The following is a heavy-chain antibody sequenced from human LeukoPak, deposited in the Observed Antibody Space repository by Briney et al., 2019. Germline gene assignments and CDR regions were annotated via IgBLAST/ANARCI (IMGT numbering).Heavy chain of an antibody. D-gene: IGHD2-8*01. CDR3: ARLLRWDLVLMVYEEGDY. V-gene: IGHV1-2*02. CDR2: INPNSGGT. J-gene: IGHJ4*02. Sequence: ASVKVSCKASGYTFTGYYMHWVRQAPGQGLEWMGWINPNSGGTNYAQKFQGRVTMTRDTSIGTAYMELSRLRSDGTAVYYCARLLRWDLVLMVYEEGDYWGQGTLVTVSS. CDR1: GYTFTGYY.